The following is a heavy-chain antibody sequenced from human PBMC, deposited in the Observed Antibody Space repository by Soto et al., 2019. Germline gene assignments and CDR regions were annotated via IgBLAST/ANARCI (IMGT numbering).Heavy chain of an antibody. Sequence: ASVQVSCKASGYTFTDYSLQWVRQAPGQRLEWVGWINPASGKTKYSQKFQGRVTITRDTSASTAYMELSSLTSEDTALYYCARDLWLGESFRYYFDYWAQGTLVTVSS. CDR3: ARDLWLGESFRYYFDY. CDR2: INPASGKT. D-gene: IGHD3-10*01. V-gene: IGHV1-3*01. J-gene: IGHJ4*01. CDR1: GYTFTDYS.